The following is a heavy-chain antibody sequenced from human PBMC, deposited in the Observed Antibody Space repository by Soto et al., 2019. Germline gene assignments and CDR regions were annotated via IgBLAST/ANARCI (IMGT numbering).Heavy chain of an antibody. J-gene: IGHJ4*02. V-gene: IGHV1-18*01. Sequence: GASVKVSCKASGYTFTSYGISWVRQAPGQGLEWMVWISAYNGNTNYAQKLQGRVTMTTDTSTSTAYMELRSLRSDDTAVYYCARDKGWIQLWPYFDYWGQGTLVTVSS. CDR1: GYTFTSYG. CDR2: ISAYNGNT. CDR3: ARDKGWIQLWPYFDY. D-gene: IGHD5-18*01.